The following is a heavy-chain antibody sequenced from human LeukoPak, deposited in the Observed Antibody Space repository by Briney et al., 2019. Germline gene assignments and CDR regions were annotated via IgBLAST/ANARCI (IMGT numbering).Heavy chain of an antibody. Sequence: PGGSLRLSCAASGFTFSSYEMNWVRQAPGKGLEWVAFIRYDGSNKYYADSVKGRFTISRDNSKNTLYLQMNSLRAEDTAVYYCAKDSRGSSSWGKLDYWGQGTLVTVSS. CDR3: AKDSRGSSSWGKLDY. CDR2: IRYDGSNK. D-gene: IGHD6-13*01. J-gene: IGHJ4*02. V-gene: IGHV3-30*02. CDR1: GFTFSSYE.